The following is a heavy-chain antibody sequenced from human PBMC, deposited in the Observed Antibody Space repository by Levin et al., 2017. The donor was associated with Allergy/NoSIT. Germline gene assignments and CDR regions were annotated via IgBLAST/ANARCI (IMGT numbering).Heavy chain of an antibody. CDR3: ARRKVSTGGSESIDI. V-gene: IGHV3-72*01. J-gene: IGHJ3*02. CDR2: IRNIANSYTT. Sequence: PGGSLRLSCAASGFIFSDHYMDWVRQAPGKGLEWVGRIRNIANSYTTEYAASVKGSFTISRDDSKRSLSLQMNSLTNADPAIYYCARRKVSTGGSESIDIWGQGTMVTVSS. D-gene: IGHD3-10*01. CDR1: GFIFSDHY.